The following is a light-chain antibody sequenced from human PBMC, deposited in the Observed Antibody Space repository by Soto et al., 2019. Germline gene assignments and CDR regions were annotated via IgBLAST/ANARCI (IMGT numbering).Light chain of an antibody. V-gene: IGKV4-1*01. CDR3: QQYYTTPFT. J-gene: IGKJ3*01. CDR1: QSVLYSSNNRNY. Sequence: DIVMTQSPDSLAVSLGESATINCKSSQSVLYSSNNRNYLAWYRQKPGQPPKLLVYWASTRESGVPDRFSGSGSGTDFTLTISSLQAEDVAVYYCQQYYTTPFTFGPGTKVDIK. CDR2: WAS.